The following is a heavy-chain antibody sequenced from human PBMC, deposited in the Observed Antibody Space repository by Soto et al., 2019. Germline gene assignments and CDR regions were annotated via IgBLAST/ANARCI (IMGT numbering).Heavy chain of an antibody. CDR1: CGSFSGDY. CDR2: INHSGST. V-gene: IGHV4-34*01. CDR3: ARRYCSSTSCYLRVNWFDP. D-gene: IGHD2-2*01. Sequence: SETLSVTCAVYCGSFSGDYWSWIRQPPGKGLEWIGEINHSGSTNYNPSLKSRVTISVDTSKNQFSLKLSSVTAADTAVYYCARRYCSSTSCYLRVNWFDPWGQGTLVTV. J-gene: IGHJ5*02.